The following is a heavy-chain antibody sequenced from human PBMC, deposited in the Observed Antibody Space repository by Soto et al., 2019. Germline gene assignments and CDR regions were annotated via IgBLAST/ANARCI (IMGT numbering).Heavy chain of an antibody. V-gene: IGHV4-34*01. CDR3: ARGHSTMIVVVSHNWFDP. Sequence: PSETLSLTCAVYGGSFSGYYWSWIRQPPGKGLEWIGEINHSGSTSYNPSLKSRVTISVDTSKNQFSLKLSSVTAADTAVYYCARGHSTMIVVVSHNWFDPWGQGXLVTVSS. CDR2: INHSGST. D-gene: IGHD3-22*01. J-gene: IGHJ5*02. CDR1: GGSFSGYY.